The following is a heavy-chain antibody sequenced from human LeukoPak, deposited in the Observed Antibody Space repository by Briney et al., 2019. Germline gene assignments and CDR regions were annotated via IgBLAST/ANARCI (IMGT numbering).Heavy chain of an antibody. CDR2: IYTSGST. J-gene: IGHJ4*02. V-gene: IGHV4-4*07. CDR3: ARMRPAAGGYYFDY. CDR1: GGSISSYY. D-gene: IGHD2-2*01. Sequence: PSETLSLTCTVSGGSISSYYWSWIRQPAGKGLEWIGRIYTSGSTNYNPSLKSRVTMSVDTSMNQFSLKLSSVTAADTAVYYCARMRPAAGGYYFDYWGQGTLVTVSS.